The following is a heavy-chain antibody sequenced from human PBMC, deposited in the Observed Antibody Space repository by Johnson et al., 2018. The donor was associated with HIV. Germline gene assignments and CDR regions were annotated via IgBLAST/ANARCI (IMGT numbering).Heavy chain of an antibody. CDR3: AKVDTATNDAFDI. CDR2: IYSGGGGGST. CDR1: GFSVSSNY. J-gene: IGHJ3*02. Sequence: VQLVESGGGLIQPGGSLRLSCAASGFSVSSNYMSWVRQAPGKGLECVSIIYSGGGGGSTYYADSVKGRFTISRDNSKNTLYLQMNSLRAEDKALYYCAKVDTATNDAFDIWGQGTMVTVSS. V-gene: IGHV3-53*01. D-gene: IGHD5-18*01.